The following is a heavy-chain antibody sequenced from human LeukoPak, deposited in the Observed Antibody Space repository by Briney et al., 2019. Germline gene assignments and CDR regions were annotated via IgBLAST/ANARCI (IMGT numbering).Heavy chain of an antibody. CDR3: AKPTLIYCSGGSCYYFDY. Sequence: GGSLRLSCAASGFTFSSYGMHWVRQAPGKGLEWVAFIRYDGSNKYYADSVKGRFTISRDNSKNTLYLQMNSLRAEDTAVYYCAKPTLIYCSGGSCYYFDYWGQGTLVTVSS. J-gene: IGHJ4*02. CDR2: IRYDGSNK. V-gene: IGHV3-30*02. D-gene: IGHD2-15*01. CDR1: GFTFSSYG.